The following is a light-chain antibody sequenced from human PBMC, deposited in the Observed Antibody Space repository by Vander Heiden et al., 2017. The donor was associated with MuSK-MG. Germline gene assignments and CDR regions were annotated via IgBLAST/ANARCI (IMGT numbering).Light chain of an antibody. CDR2: AAS. CDR3: QQDDSYPHI. Sequence: AIRMTQSPSSFSASTGDRVTITCRASQGISSYLAWYQQKPGKAPKLLIYAASTLQSGVPSRFSGSGSGTDFTLTISCLQSEDFATYYCQQDDSYPHIFGGGTKVEIK. J-gene: IGKJ4*01. CDR1: QGISSY. V-gene: IGKV1-8*01.